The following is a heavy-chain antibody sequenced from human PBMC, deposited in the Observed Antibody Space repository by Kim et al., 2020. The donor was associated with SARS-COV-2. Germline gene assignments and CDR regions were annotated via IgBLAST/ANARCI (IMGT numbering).Heavy chain of an antibody. Sequence: ADSVKGRFTISRDNSKNTLYLQMNSLRAEDTAVYYCHSLGFDYYYYGMDVWGQGTTVTVSS. J-gene: IGHJ6*02. D-gene: IGHD3-10*01. V-gene: IGHV3-53*01. CDR3: HSLGFDYYYYGMDV.